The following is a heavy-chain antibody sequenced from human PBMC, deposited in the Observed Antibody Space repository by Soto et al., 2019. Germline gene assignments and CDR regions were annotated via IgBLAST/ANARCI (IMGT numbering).Heavy chain of an antibody. Sequence: SETLSLTCSVSGGSINSSSYFWGWVRQPPGKGLEWIGSIYYSGSTYYNPSLRSRVTISVDTSKNQFSLKLSSVTAADTAVFYCARHYSSGSRNWFDPGREGTLVTVSS. J-gene: IGHJ5*02. CDR2: IYYSGST. CDR1: GGSINSSSYF. V-gene: IGHV4-39*01. D-gene: IGHD6-19*01. CDR3: ARHYSSGSRNWFDP.